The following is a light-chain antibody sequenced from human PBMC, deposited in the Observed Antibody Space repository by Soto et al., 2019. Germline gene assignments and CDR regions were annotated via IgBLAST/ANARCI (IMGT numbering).Light chain of an antibody. CDR2: AAS. CDR1: QNIGRY. Sequence: DIQMTQSPSTLSASVGDRVTITCRASQNIGRYLAWYQQKPGEAPKFLIYAASSLERGVPSRFSGGRSETEFTLTISGLQPDDFATYYCLQYNGFTRTFGQGTKV. V-gene: IGKV1-5*03. J-gene: IGKJ1*01. CDR3: LQYNGFTRT.